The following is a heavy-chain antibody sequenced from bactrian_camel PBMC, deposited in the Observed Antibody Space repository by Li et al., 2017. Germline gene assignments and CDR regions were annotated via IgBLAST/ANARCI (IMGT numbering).Heavy chain of an antibody. Sequence: QVQLVESGGGSVQVGGSLRPSCVATGNAYSRKCMSWFRQSPGKEREGVAAMDKDGSTSYPDSVKGRFTISKDNAKNTLYLQMNSLKPEDTAMYYCGQTHNSSRVIVVVKTAYPHISITTGARGPRSPSP. CDR3: GQTHNSSRVIVVVKTAYPHISITT. CDR1: GNAYSRKC. D-gene: IGHD2*01. V-gene: IGHV3S53*01. CDR2: MDKDGST. J-gene: IGHJ4*01.